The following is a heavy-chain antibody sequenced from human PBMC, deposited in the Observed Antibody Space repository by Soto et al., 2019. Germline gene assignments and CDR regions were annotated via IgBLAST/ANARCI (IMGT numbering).Heavy chain of an antibody. J-gene: IGHJ6*03. CDR3: AREVDCSSTSCYTARPDVYYYYYMDV. CDR1: GFTFSSYS. D-gene: IGHD2-2*02. Sequence: GGSLRLSCAASGFTFSSYSMNWVRQAPGKGLEWVSYISSSSSTIYYADSVKGRFTISRDNAKNSLYLQMNSLRAEDTAVYYCAREVDCSSTSCYTARPDVYYYYYMDVWGKGTTVTVSS. CDR2: ISSSSSTI. V-gene: IGHV3-48*01.